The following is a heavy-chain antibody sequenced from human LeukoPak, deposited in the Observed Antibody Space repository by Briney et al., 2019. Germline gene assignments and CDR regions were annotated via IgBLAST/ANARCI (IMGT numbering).Heavy chain of an antibody. CDR3: AKDIDYGGAN. CDR1: GFTFSSYA. Sequence: GGSLRLSCAASGFTFSSYAMTWVRQAPGKGLEWVSLISSNGVNTYYADSVKGRFTISRDNSKNTLYLQMNSLRAEDTAVYYCAKDIDYGGANWGQGTLVIVSS. CDR2: ISSNGVNT. V-gene: IGHV3-23*01. D-gene: IGHD4-23*01. J-gene: IGHJ4*02.